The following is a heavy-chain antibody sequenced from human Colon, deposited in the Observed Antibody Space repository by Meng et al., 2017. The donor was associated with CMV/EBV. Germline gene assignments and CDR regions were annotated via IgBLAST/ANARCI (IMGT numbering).Heavy chain of an antibody. V-gene: IGHV1-69*10. CDR3: ATSSCVTAVTCAVALEPKDAFDV. D-gene: IGHD2-21*02. Sequence: SVKVSCKTSGLTFGSSAISWVRQAPGQGLEWMGGIIPFLGVPRYTEKFQGRATFTADTSTSTAYMELSSLRSEDTAMYYCATSSCVTAVTCAVALEPKDAFDVWGQGTMVTVSS. J-gene: IGHJ3*01. CDR1: GLTFGSSA. CDR2: IIPFLGVP.